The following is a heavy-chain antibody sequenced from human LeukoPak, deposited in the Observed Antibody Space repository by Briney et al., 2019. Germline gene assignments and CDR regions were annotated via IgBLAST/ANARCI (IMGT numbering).Heavy chain of an antibody. D-gene: IGHD3-9*01. CDR1: GFTFSSYA. V-gene: IGHV3-23*01. CDR3: AKSGFGDDILTGYSNGMDV. CDR2: ISGSGGST. J-gene: IGHJ6*02. Sequence: PGGSLRLSCAASGFTFSSYAMSWVRQAPGKGLEWVSAISGSGGSTYYADSVKGRFTISRDNSKNTLYLQMNSLRAEDTAVYYCAKSGFGDDILTGYSNGMDVWGQGTTVTVSS.